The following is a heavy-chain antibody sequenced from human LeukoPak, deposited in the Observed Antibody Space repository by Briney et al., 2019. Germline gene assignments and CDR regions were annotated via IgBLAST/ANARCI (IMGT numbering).Heavy chain of an antibody. J-gene: IGHJ5*02. V-gene: IGHV1-69*04. Sequence: ASVKVSCKASGGTFSSYAIGWVRQAPGQGLEWIGRIIPIFGIANYAQKFQGRVTITADKSTSTAYMELSSLRSEDTAVYYCARDLGIAARDNWFDPWGQGTLVTVSS. CDR3: ARDLGIAARDNWFDP. CDR1: GGTFSSYA. D-gene: IGHD6-6*01. CDR2: IIPIFGIA.